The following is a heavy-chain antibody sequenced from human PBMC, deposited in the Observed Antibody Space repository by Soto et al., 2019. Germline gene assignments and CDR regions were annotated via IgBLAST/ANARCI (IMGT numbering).Heavy chain of an antibody. D-gene: IGHD2-2*01. V-gene: IGHV3-15*07. CDR2: IKSKTDGGTT. Sequence: GGSLRLSCAASGFTFSNAWMNWVRQAPGKGLEWVGRIKSKTDGGTTDYAAPVKGRFTISRDDSKNTLYLQMNSLKTEDTAVYYCTTDQHCSSTSCYVYYYGMDVWGQGTTVTVSS. CDR3: TTDQHCSSTSCYVYYYGMDV. J-gene: IGHJ6*02. CDR1: GFTFSNAW.